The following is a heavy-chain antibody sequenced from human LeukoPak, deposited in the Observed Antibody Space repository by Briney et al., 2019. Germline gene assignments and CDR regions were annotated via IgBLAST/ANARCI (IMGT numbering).Heavy chain of an antibody. CDR2: IYSSGST. CDR1: GGSISGYY. D-gene: IGHD6-6*01. Sequence: SETLSLTCTVSGGSISGYYWTWIRQPPGKGLEWIGYIYSSGSTNYNPSLKSRVTISVDTSKNQFSLRLSSVTAADTAVYYCARHRHTSSSSYFDFWGQGTLVTVSS. J-gene: IGHJ4*02. V-gene: IGHV4-59*08. CDR3: ARHRHTSSSSYFDF.